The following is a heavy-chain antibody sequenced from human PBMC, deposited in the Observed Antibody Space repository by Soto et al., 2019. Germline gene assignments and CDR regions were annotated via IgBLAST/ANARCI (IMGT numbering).Heavy chain of an antibody. Sequence: PGGSLRLSCAASGFTFSSYWMSWVRQAPGKGLGWVANIKQDGSEKYYGDSVRGRFTISRDNTNNTLYLEMNSLKADDTAVYYCARALPEDYSDSGRLDYWGQGTLVTVSS. CDR3: ARALPEDYSDSGRLDY. J-gene: IGHJ4*02. CDR2: IKQDGSEK. CDR1: GFTFSSYW. V-gene: IGHV3-7*01. D-gene: IGHD4-17*01.